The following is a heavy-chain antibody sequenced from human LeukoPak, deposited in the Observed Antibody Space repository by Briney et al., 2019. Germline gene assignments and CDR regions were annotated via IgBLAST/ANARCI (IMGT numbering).Heavy chain of an antibody. Sequence: PGGSLRLSCAASGFTFSSYAMHWVRQAPGKGLEYVSAISSNGGSTYYANSVKGRFTISRDNSKNTLYLQMGSLRAEDMAVYYCARGARYGIAVAGGGGYWGQGTLVTVSS. V-gene: IGHV3-64*01. CDR2: ISSNGGST. CDR1: GFTFSSYA. J-gene: IGHJ4*02. D-gene: IGHD6-19*01. CDR3: ARGARYGIAVAGGGGY.